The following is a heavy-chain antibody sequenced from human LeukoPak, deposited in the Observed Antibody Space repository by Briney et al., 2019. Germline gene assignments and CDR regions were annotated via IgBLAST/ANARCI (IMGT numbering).Heavy chain of an antibody. Sequence: GGSLRLSCAASGFTFSSDSMNWVRQAPGKGRVGVSSFSSSSSYISYADSVKGRFTISRDNAKNSLYLQMNGLRAEDTAVYYCARDLYDLLDYWGQGTLVTVSS. CDR2: FSSSSSYI. CDR1: GFTFSSDS. CDR3: ARDLYDLLDY. J-gene: IGHJ4*02. V-gene: IGHV3-21*01. D-gene: IGHD5/OR15-5a*01.